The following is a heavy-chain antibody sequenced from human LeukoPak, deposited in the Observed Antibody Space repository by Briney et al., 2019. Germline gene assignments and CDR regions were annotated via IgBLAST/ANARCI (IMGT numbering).Heavy chain of an antibody. V-gene: IGHV3-20*04. CDR2: INRSSGDT. D-gene: IGHD1-14*01. CDR3: VRGAWSENPFDY. CDR1: GFTFSSYG. J-gene: IGHJ4*02. Sequence: PGGTLRLSCAASGFTFSSYGMSWVRQAPGKGLEWVSGINRSSGDTGYADSVKGRFTISRDNAKNSLYLQMNSLRAEDTALYYCVRGAWSENPFDYWGQGTLVTVSS.